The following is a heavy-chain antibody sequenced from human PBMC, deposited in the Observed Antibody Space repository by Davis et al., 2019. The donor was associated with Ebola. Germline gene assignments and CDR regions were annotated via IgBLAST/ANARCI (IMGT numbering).Heavy chain of an antibody. J-gene: IGHJ3*02. CDR3: AKEHCSSTSCYDGAFDI. D-gene: IGHD2-2*01. CDR1: GFTFSSYA. CDR2: ISGSGGST. V-gene: IGHV3-23*01. Sequence: GESLKISCAASGFTFSSYAMSWVRQAPGKGLEWVSAISGSGGSTYYADSVKGRFTISRDNSKNTLYLQMNSLRAEDTAVYYCAKEHCSSTSCYDGAFDIWGQGTMVTVSS.